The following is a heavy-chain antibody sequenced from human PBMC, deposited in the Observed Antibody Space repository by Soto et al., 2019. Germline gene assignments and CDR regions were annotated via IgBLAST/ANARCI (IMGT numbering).Heavy chain of an antibody. V-gene: IGHV1-18*01. CDR3: ARDVDYYDSSGHVDY. CDR2: ISAYNGNT. Sequence: GASVKVSCKASGYTFTSYGISWVRQAPGQGLEWMGWISAYNGNTNYAQKLQGRVTMTTDTSTSTAYMELRSLRSDDTAVYYCARDVDYYDSSGHVDYWGQGTLVTVSS. J-gene: IGHJ4*02. CDR1: GYTFTSYG. D-gene: IGHD3-22*01.